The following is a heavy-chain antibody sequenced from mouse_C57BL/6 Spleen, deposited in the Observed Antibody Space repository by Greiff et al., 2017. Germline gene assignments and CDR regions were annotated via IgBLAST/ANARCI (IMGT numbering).Heavy chain of an antibody. J-gene: IGHJ4*01. V-gene: IGHV1-7*01. CDR2: INPSSGYT. CDR1: GYTFTSYW. D-gene: IGHD1-1*01. CDR3: GNGSSYDAMDY. Sequence: VQLQQSGAELAKPGASVKLSCKASGYTFTSYWMHWVKQRPGQGLEWIGYINPSSGYTKYNQKFKDKAPLTADKSSSTAYMQLSSLTYEDSAGYYCGNGSSYDAMDYWGQGTSVTVSS.